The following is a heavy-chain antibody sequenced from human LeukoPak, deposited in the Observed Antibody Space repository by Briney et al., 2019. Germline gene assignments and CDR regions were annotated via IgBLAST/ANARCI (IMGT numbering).Heavy chain of an antibody. Sequence: GGSLRLSCAASGFTFSSYSMNWVRQAPGKGLEWVSSISSSSSYIYYADSVKGRFTISRDNSKNTLYLQMNGLRADDTALYYCAKGSTAAHYYYGMDVWGQGTTVTVSS. D-gene: IGHD6-25*01. J-gene: IGHJ6*02. V-gene: IGHV3-21*04. CDR1: GFTFSSYS. CDR3: AKGSTAAHYYYGMDV. CDR2: ISSSSSYI.